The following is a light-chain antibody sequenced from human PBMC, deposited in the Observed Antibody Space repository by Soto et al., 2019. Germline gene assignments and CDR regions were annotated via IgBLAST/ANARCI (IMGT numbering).Light chain of an antibody. Sequence: QSALTQPASVSGSPGQSITISCTGTSSDVGGYNYVSWYQQYPGKAPKLMIYEVSNRPSGVSNRFSGSKSGNTASLTISGLQAEDEADYYCISYTSSSTLFGGGTKLTVL. CDR1: SSDVGGYNY. V-gene: IGLV2-14*01. CDR2: EVS. CDR3: ISYTSSSTL. J-gene: IGLJ2*01.